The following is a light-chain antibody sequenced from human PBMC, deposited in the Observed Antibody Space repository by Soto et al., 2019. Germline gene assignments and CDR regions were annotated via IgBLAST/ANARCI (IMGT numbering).Light chain of an antibody. J-gene: IGLJ3*02. Sequence: FMLTQPHSVSESPGKTVTISCTRSSGSIDSNYVQWYQQRPGSAPTTVLYEDHQRPSGVPDRFSGSIDSSSNSASLIISGLKTEDEADYYCQSSDSGLLVFGGGTQLTVL. CDR3: QSSDSGLLV. V-gene: IGLV6-57*04. CDR2: EDH. CDR1: SGSIDSNY.